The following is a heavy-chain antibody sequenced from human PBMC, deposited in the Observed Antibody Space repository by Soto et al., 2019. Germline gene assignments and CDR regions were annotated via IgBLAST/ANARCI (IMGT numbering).Heavy chain of an antibody. CDR2: VHHTGIT. D-gene: IGHD3-22*01. V-gene: IGHV4-4*02. Sequence: QVQLHESGPGLVKPSETLSLTCAVSGDSIVSSDWWTWVRQPPGKGLEWIGEVHHTGITNYNPSLRRRVTVLIDKSKNQVSLKVTSVTDADTAFYYSAPIRGYYDNSDYFHYYGMDVWGLGTSVTVSS. CDR3: APIRGYYDNSDYFHYYGMDV. J-gene: IGHJ6*02. CDR1: GDSIVSSDW.